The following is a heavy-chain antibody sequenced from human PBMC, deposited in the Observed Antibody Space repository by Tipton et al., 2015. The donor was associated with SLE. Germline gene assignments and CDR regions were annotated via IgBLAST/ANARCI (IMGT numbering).Heavy chain of an antibody. D-gene: IGHD3-22*01. CDR3: ARGNHYDSSGYFDY. J-gene: IGHJ4*02. CDR2: INHSGST. V-gene: IGHV4-34*01. CDR1: GGSFSGYY. Sequence: TLSLTCSVYGGSFSGYYWSWIRQPPGKGLEWIGEINHSGSTNYNPSLKSRVTISVDTSKNQFSLKPSSVTAADTAVYYCARGNHYDSSGYFDYWGQGTLVTVSS.